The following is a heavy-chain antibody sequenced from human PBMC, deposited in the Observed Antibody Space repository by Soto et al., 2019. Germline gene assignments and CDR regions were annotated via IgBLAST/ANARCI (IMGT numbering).Heavy chain of an antibody. CDR2: ISGSGGST. J-gene: IGHJ4*02. CDR1: GFTFSNCA. V-gene: IGHV3-23*01. CDR3: AKAPLVGVPSYFDY. D-gene: IGHD1-26*01. Sequence: PGGSLRLSCAASGFTFSNCAMSWVRQAPGKGLERVSTISGSGGSTYYADSVKGRFTISRDNSKNTLYLQTNSLRAEDTAVFYCAKAPLVGVPSYFDYWGQGALVTVSS.